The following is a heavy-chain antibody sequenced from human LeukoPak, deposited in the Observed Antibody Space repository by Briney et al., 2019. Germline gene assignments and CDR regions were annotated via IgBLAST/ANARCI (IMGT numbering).Heavy chain of an antibody. V-gene: IGHV3-74*03. CDR3: ARDLDWILFDY. D-gene: IGHD3-9*01. Sequence: PGGSLRLSCAASGFTFSTYWMHWVRQAPGKGLVWVSRIRPEGTTTAYADSVKGRFTISRDNAKNTLFLQMNSLSAEDTAVYYCARDLDWILFDYWSHGTLVTVSS. CDR1: GFTFSTYW. CDR2: IRPEGTTT. J-gene: IGHJ4*01.